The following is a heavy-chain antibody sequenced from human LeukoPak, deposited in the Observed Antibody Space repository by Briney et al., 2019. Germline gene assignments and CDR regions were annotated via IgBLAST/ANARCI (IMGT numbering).Heavy chain of an antibody. J-gene: IGHJ1*01. V-gene: IGHV4-59*06. CDR3: AINAAAGSGYFQH. CDR2: IYYSGST. D-gene: IGHD6-13*01. Sequence: SEALSLTCTVSGGAISSYYWSWIRQPPGKGLEWIGYIYYSGSTYYNPSLKSRVTISVDTSKNQFSLKLSSVTAADTAVYYCAINAAAGSGYFQHWGQGTLVTVSS. CDR1: GGAISSYY.